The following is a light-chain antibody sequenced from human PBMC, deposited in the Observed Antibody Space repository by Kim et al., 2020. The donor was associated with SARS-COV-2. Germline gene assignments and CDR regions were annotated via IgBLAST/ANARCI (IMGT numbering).Light chain of an antibody. J-gene: IGLJ3*02. CDR2: DVG. Sequence: QSITLSCTRTSGDLGDYTTVSWYQKHPGKAPQLIISDVGDRPSGVSTRFAASKSGNTASLIISALQTEDEADYYCRSYTGSNTWVFGGGTKVTVL. V-gene: IGLV2-14*04. CDR3: RSYTGSNTWV. CDR1: SGDLGDYTT.